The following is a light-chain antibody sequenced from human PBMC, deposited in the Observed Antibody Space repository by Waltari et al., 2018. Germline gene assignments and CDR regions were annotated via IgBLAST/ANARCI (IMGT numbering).Light chain of an antibody. CDR1: QSVLFSSNSNNY. CDR2: WAS. Sequence: DIVMTQSPDPLAVSLGERATINCKSSQSVLFSSNSNNYLAWYQQKSGQPPKLLIYWASTRESGVPDRFSGSGSGTHFTLTISSLQAEDVAVYYCQQYYSTPWTFGQGTKVEIK. CDR3: QQYYSTPWT. J-gene: IGKJ1*01. V-gene: IGKV4-1*01.